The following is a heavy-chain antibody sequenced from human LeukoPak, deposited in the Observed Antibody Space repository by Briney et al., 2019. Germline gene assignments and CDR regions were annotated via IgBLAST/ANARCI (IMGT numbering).Heavy chain of an antibody. Sequence: GASVKVSCKASGYTFTSYGISWVRQAPGQGLEWMGWINTNTGNPTYAQGFTGRFVFSLDTSVSTAYLQISSLKAEDTAVYYCARVSMVRGVIRHSYYMDVWGKGTTVTVSS. CDR2: INTNTGNP. V-gene: IGHV7-4-1*02. J-gene: IGHJ6*03. D-gene: IGHD3-10*01. CDR3: ARVSMVRGVIRHSYYMDV. CDR1: GYTFTSYG.